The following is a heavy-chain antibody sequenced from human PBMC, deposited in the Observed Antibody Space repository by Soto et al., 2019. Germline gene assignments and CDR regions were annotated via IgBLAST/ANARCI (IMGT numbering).Heavy chain of an antibody. CDR1: GGSISSYY. CDR2: IYYSGST. CDR3: ARRVGRGYSYGYSFDY. Sequence: SETLSLTCTVSGGSISSYYWSWIRQPPGKGLEWIGYIYYSGSTNYNPSLKSRVTISVDTSKNQFSLKLSSVTAADTAVYYCARRVGRGYSYGYSFDYWGQGTLVTVSS. V-gene: IGHV4-59*08. J-gene: IGHJ4*02. D-gene: IGHD5-18*01.